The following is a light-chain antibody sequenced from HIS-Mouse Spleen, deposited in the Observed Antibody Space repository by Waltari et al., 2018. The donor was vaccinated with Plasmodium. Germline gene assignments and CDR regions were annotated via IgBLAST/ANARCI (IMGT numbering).Light chain of an antibody. Sequence: SYELTQPPSVSVSPGPTASITCSGAKLGDQYACWYQQKPGQSPVLVIYQDSKRPSGIPERFSGSNSGNTATLTISGTQAMDEADYYCQAWDSSTVVFGGGTKLTVL. CDR1: KLGDQY. V-gene: IGLV3-1*01. CDR3: QAWDSSTVV. CDR2: QDS. J-gene: IGLJ2*01.